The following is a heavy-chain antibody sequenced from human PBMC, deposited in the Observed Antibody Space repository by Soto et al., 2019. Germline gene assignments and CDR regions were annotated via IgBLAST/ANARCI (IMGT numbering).Heavy chain of an antibody. D-gene: IGHD3-10*01. CDR1: GLPVSTNH. CDR2: IYNDGKT. J-gene: IGHJ6*02. Sequence: GGSLRLSCAASGLPVSTNHMSWVRQAPGKGLEWVSVIYNDGKTYYADSVKGRFTISRDASKNTLHLQMDSLRDEDTAVYYCVRPLPSGQNYGMVVWGQGTTVTVSS. CDR3: VRPLPSGQNYGMVV. V-gene: IGHV3-53*01.